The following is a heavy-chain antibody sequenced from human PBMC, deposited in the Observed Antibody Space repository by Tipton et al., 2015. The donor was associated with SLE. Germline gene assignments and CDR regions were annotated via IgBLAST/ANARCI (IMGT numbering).Heavy chain of an antibody. D-gene: IGHD6-19*01. J-gene: IGHJ4*02. CDR1: GGSISSYY. CDR2: INHSGST. CDR3: ARDRGQWLVDY. Sequence: TLSLTCTVSGGSISSYYWSWFRQPPGKGLEWIGEINHSGSTNYNPSLKSRVTISVDTSKNQFSLKLSSVTAADTAVYYCARDRGQWLVDYWGQGTLVTVSS. V-gene: IGHV4-59*01.